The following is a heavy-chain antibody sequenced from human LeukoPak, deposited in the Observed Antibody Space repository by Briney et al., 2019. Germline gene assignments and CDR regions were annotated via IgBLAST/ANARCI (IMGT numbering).Heavy chain of an antibody. CDR3: ASHRAWFGELLPTDY. J-gene: IGHJ4*02. CDR1: GFTFSSYS. Sequence: GGSLRLSCAASGFTFSSYSMNWVRQAPGKGLEWVSSISSSSYIYYSESVKGRFTISRDNAKNSLSLQMNSLRAEDTAVYYCASHRAWFGELLPTDYWGQGTLVTVSS. D-gene: IGHD3-10*01. CDR2: ISSSSYI. V-gene: IGHV3-21*01.